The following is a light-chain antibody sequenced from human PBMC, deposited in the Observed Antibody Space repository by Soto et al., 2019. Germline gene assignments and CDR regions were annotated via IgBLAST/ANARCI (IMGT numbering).Light chain of an antibody. CDR1: ESFSRW. Sequence: DVQMTQSPSTLAASVGDRVTITCRANESFSRWLAWYQQKPGKAPKLLIYQASRLQSGVPSRFSGSGSGTEFTLTISSLQPDDLATYYCQHYQRFSRTFGRGTKV. J-gene: IGKJ1*01. CDR3: QHYQRFSRT. CDR2: QAS. V-gene: IGKV1-5*03.